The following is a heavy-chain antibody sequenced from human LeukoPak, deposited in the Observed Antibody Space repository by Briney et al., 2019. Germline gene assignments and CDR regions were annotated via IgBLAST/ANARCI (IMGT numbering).Heavy chain of an antibody. CDR2: IRGSGGST. Sequence: GGSVRLLCAASGFTFSSYAMSGVPQAPGKGLEGVSAIRGSGGSTYYADPVKGRFTISRDNPKNTLYLQMNSLRTEDTAVYYCATPAQEIATIQDYCYGMDVWGQGTTVTVSS. CDR3: ATPAQEIATIQDYCYGMDV. CDR1: GFTFSSYA. D-gene: IGHD5-24*01. J-gene: IGHJ6*02. V-gene: IGHV3-23*01.